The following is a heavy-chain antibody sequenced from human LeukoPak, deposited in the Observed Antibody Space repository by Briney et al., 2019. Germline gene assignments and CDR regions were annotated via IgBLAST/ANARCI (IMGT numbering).Heavy chain of an antibody. CDR3: ATAPRLLSQWLVLPYDY. CDR1: GYTFTSYY. V-gene: IGHV1-46*01. CDR2: INPSGGST. Sequence: ASVKVSCKASGYTFTSYYMRWVRQAPGQGLEWMGIINPSGGSTSYAQKFQGRVTMTEDTSTDTAYMELSSLRSEDTAVYYCATAPRLLSQWLVLPYDYWGQGTLVTVSS. D-gene: IGHD6-19*01. J-gene: IGHJ4*02.